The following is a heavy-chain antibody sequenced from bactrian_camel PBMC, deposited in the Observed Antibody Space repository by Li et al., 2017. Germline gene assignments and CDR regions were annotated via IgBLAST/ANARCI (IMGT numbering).Heavy chain of an antibody. CDR1: SSISGNKC. CDR2: QSIGGRT. D-gene: IGHD6*01. CDR3: AAVDVESYSVPWYCRREPDYEYNF. V-gene: IGHV3S55*01. J-gene: IGHJ4*01. Sequence: ESGGGSVQAGGSLRLSCVASSSISGNKCVAWFRQAPGKEREGVAVQSIGGRTDYIGPVKGRFLISPDSARNTLYLQMDSLKPEDTAMYYCAAVDVESYSVPWYCRREPDYEYNFWGQGTQVTVS.